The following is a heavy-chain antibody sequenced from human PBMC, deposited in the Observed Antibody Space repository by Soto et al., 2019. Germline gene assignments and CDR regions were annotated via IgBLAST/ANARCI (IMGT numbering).Heavy chain of an antibody. CDR2: IYYSGST. CDR3: ARGFIAAAGMDWFDP. D-gene: IGHD6-13*01. CDR1: GGSVSSGSYY. J-gene: IGHJ5*02. Sequence: PSETLSLTCTVSGGSVSSGSYYWSWIRQPPGKGLEWIGYIYYSGSTNYNPSLKSRVTISVDTSKNQFSLKLSSVTAADTAVYYCARGFIAAAGMDWFDPWGQGTLVTVSS. V-gene: IGHV4-61*01.